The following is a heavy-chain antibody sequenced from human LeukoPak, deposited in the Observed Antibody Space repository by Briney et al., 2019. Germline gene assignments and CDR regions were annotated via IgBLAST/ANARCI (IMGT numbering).Heavy chain of an antibody. CDR2: INPSGGSI. Sequence: ASVKVSCKASGYTFTRYDMHWVRQAPGQGLEWMGIINPSGGSINYAQKFQGRDTMTRDTSTSTVYMELSSLRSEDTAVYYCARDGWFYYDSSDYSGFDYWGQGTLVTVSS. D-gene: IGHD3-22*01. J-gene: IGHJ4*02. V-gene: IGHV1-46*01. CDR3: ARDGWFYYDSSDYSGFDY. CDR1: GYTFTRYD.